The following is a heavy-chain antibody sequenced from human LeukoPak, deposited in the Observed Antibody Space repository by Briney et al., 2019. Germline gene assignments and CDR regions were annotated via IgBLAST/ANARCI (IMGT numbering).Heavy chain of an antibody. J-gene: IGHJ4*02. CDR1: GGSISSYY. CDR3: ARSELRTYYFDY. Sequence: SETLSLTCTVSGGSISSYYWSWIRQPPGKGLEWIGYIYYSGSTNYNPSLKSRVTTSVDTSKNQFSLKLSSVTAADTAVYYCARSELRTYYFDYWGQGTLVTVSS. D-gene: IGHD1-1*01. CDR2: IYYSGST. V-gene: IGHV4-59*01.